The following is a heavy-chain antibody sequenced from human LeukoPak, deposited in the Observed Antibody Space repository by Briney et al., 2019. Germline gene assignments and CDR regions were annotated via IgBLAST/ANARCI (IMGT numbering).Heavy chain of an antibody. D-gene: IGHD5-18*01. J-gene: IGHJ5*02. CDR2: INHSGST. CDR3: ARGFRGTAMVTLDNWFDP. Sequence: SQSLSLTCAVDGGSSSGYYWTCIRQPPGNWLECIGEINHSGSTNYNPSRKTRVSISVDTSKSQFSIKVSSVTAADTAVYYCARGFRGTAMVTLDNWFDPWGQGTLVTVSS. CDR1: GGSSSGYY. V-gene: IGHV4-34*01.